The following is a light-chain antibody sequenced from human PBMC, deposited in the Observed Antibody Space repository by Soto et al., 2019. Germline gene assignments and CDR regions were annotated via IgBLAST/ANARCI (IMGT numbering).Light chain of an antibody. J-gene: IGLJ1*01. V-gene: IGLV2-14*01. CDR3: RSYTSSTTYV. Sequence: QCVLTQPASVCGSPGQSITISCTRTSSDVGGYNYVSWYQQYPGKAPKLIVYEVNNRPSGVSGRFSGSKSGNTASLTISGLLADDEADYYCRSYTSSTTYVFGTGTKLTVI. CDR2: EVN. CDR1: SSDVGGYNY.